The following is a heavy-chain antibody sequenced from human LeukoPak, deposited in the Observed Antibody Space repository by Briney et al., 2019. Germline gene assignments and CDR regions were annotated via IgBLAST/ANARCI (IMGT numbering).Heavy chain of an antibody. CDR3: VRCMGGYEPNNCFHP. D-gene: IGHD5-12*01. Sequence: SETLSLTCTVSGGSISSYYWSWIRQPPGKGLVWIGYIYYSGSTNYNPSLKSRVTISVDTSKNQFSLKLSSVTAADTAVYYCVRCMGGYEPNNCFHPGGQGTRVTVSS. V-gene: IGHV4-59*01. CDR2: IYYSGST. CDR1: GGSISSYY. J-gene: IGHJ5*02.